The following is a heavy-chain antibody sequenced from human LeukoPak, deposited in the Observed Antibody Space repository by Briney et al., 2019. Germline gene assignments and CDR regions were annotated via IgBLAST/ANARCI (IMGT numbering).Heavy chain of an antibody. Sequence: PGGSLRLSCAASGFDFSSYGMRWVRQAPGKGLEWVAYIHYDSTTEDYADSVQGRFTISRDNSKNTLYLQMNSLRAEDTAVYYCAKVEVVALDYWGQGTLVTVSS. D-gene: IGHD3-22*01. CDR1: GFDFSSYG. J-gene: IGHJ4*02. CDR2: IHYDSTTE. CDR3: AKVEVVALDY. V-gene: IGHV3-30*02.